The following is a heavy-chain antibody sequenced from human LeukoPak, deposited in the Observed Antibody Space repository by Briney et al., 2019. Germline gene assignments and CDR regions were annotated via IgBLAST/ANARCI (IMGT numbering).Heavy chain of an antibody. CDR1: GGSFSGYY. Sequence: SETLSLTCAVYGGSFSGYYWSWIRQPPGKGLEWIGEINHSGSTNYNPSLKSRVTISVDTSKNQFSLKLSSVTAADTAVYYCARLGSPGSSYDVLTGEADWFDPWGQGTTVTVSS. CDR2: INHSGST. D-gene: IGHD3-9*01. V-gene: IGHV4-34*01. CDR3: ARLGSPGSSYDVLTGEADWFDP. J-gene: IGHJ5*02.